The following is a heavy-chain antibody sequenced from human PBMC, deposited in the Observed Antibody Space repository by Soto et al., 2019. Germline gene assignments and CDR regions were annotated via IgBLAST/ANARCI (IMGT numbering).Heavy chain of an antibody. V-gene: IGHV3-21*01. D-gene: IGHD2-2*01. CDR3: ARGYQEGIVVVPADSDY. CDR2: ISSSSSYI. J-gene: IGHJ4*02. Sequence: GGSLRLSCAASGFTFSSYSMNWVRQAPGKGLEWVSSISSSSSYIYYADSVKGRFTISRDNAKNSLYLQMNSLRAEDTAVFYCARGYQEGIVVVPADSDYWGQGTLVTVSS. CDR1: GFTFSSYS.